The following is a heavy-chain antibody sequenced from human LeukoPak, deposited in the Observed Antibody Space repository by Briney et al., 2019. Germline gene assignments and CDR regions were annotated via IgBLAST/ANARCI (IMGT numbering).Heavy chain of an antibody. J-gene: IGHJ4*02. CDR2: NSGYNGNT. V-gene: IGHV1-18*04. CDR3: AREGATAGQFDY. D-gene: IGHD6-13*01. CDR1: GYNFYNYA. Sequence: GASVRIFCKTSGYNFYNYAVTWVRQAPGQGLEWMGWNSGYNGNTDYAQKFQGRVTMTADASTTTFYVELRSLTSDDTAVYYCAREGATAGQFDYWGQGTLVTVPS.